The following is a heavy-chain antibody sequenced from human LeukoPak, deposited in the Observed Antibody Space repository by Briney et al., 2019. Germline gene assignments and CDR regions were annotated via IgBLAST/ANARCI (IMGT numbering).Heavy chain of an antibody. V-gene: IGHV4-31*03. CDR1: GGSSSSGGYY. D-gene: IGHD3-10*01. CDR2: IYYSGST. CDR3: ARAAGDVLLWFGELTTFDY. Sequence: SVTLSLTCTVSGGSSSSGGYYWSWTRQHPGKGLEWIVYIYYSGSTYYNPSLKSRVTISVDTSKNQFSLKLSSVTAADTAVYYCARAAGDVLLWFGELTTFDYWGQGTLVTVSS. J-gene: IGHJ4*02.